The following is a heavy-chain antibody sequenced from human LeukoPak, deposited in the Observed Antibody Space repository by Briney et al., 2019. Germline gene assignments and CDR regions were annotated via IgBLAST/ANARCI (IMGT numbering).Heavy chain of an antibody. CDR3: AKKVSMALDY. Sequence: GGSLRLSCAASGFTFKSYAMSWVRQAPGKGLEWVSGISSGGSSTYYADSVKGRFTISRDNSKNTLYLQMNSLRAEDTAVYCCAKKVSMALDYWGQGTLVTVSS. J-gene: IGHJ4*02. V-gene: IGHV3-23*01. CDR1: GFTFKSYA. D-gene: IGHD5-24*01. CDR2: ISSGGSST.